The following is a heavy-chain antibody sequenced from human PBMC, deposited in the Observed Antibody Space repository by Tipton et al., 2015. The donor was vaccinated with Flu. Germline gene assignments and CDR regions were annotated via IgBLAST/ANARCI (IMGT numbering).Heavy chain of an antibody. CDR2: MYHSGSI. J-gene: IGHJ4*01. Sequence: TLSLTCSASGYPNDNGYYCGWVRQSPGKGLEWIGSMYHSGSIYSNPSLKGRVTISLDTSKNQFSLRLSSVTAADTAVYYCARHIAAAAFFDYWGQGVLVTVSS. D-gene: IGHD6-13*01. V-gene: IGHV4-38-2*01. CDR1: GYPNDNGYY. CDR3: ARHIAAAAFFDY.